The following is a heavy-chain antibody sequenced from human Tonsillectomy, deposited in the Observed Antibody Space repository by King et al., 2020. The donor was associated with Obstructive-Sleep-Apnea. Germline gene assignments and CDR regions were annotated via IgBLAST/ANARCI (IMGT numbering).Heavy chain of an antibody. CDR2: IYYRGST. CDR1: GGSISSSY. V-gene: IGHV4-59*01. D-gene: IGHD3-10*01. J-gene: IGHJ4*02. CDR3: ARGGSGSYYNAPFDY. Sequence: QVQLQESGPGLVKPSETLSLTCTVSGGSISSSYWSWIRPPPGKGLEWIGYIYYRGSTNYNPSLKSRVTILVDTSKNQFSLKLSSVTAADTAVYFCARGGSGSYYNAPFDYWGQGTLVTVSS.